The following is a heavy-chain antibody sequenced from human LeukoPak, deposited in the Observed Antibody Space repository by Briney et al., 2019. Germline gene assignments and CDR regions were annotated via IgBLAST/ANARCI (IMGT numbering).Heavy chain of an antibody. CDR3: ARRGELTEYYYYGMDV. CDR2: INHSGST. V-gene: IGHV4-34*01. CDR1: GGSFSGYY. Sequence: SETLSLTCAVYGGSFSGYYWSWIRQPPGKGLEWIGEINHSGSTNYNPSLKSRVTISVDTSKNQFSLKLSSVTAADTAVYYCARRGELTEYYYYGMDVWGQGTTVTVSS. D-gene: IGHD3-9*01. J-gene: IGHJ6*02.